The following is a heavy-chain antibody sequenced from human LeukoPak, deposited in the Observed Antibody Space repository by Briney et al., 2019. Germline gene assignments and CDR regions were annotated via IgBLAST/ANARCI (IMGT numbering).Heavy chain of an antibody. Sequence: SETLSLTCSVSGGSISSYYWIWIRQPPGKGLEWIGYIYYSGSTNYNPSLKSRVTISVDTSKNQFSLKLSSVTAADTAVYYCARVPPHRAALVDYWGQGTLVTVSS. D-gene: IGHD6-6*01. CDR1: GGSISSYY. CDR3: ARVPPHRAALVDY. V-gene: IGHV4-59*01. J-gene: IGHJ4*02. CDR2: IYYSGST.